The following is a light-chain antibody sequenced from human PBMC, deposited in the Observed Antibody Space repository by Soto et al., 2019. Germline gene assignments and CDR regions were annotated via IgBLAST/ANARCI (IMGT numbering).Light chain of an antibody. V-gene: IGKV1D-16*01. J-gene: IGKJ1*01. CDR3: QQYNRYTRT. Sequence: DIQMTQFPSSLSASVGDRVNITCRASQGISTWLAWYQQKPERAPKSLIYAASRLQSGVPPRFSGSGSETDFTLTISSLQPEDFATYYCQQYNRYTRTFGQGTKVEI. CDR2: AAS. CDR1: QGISTW.